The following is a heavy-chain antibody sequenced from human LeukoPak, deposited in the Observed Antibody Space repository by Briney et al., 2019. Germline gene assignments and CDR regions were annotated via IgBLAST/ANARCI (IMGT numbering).Heavy chain of an antibody. D-gene: IGHD3-22*01. CDR1: VYTFTSYG. CDR3: ARASPSDSSGYSKH. CDR2: ISAYNGNT. V-gene: IGHV1-18*01. Sequence: ASVKVSFKASVYTFTSYGISWVRQAPGQGLEWMGWISAYNGNTNYAQKLQGRVTMTTDTSTSTAYMELRSLRSDDTAVYYCARASPSDSSGYSKHWGQGTLVTVSS. J-gene: IGHJ1*01.